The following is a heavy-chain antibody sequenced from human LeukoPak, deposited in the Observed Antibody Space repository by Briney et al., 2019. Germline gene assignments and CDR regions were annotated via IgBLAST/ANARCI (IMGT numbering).Heavy chain of an antibody. D-gene: IGHD3-10*01. CDR1: GFTFSSYA. Sequence: GGSLRLSCAASGFTFSSYAMNWVRQAPGKGLEWVSAISGSGGSTYYADSVKGRFTISRDNSKNTLYLQMNSLRAEDTAVYYCAKDRRITMVRGVSWFDPWGQGTLVTVSS. CDR2: ISGSGGST. CDR3: AKDRRITMVRGVSWFDP. V-gene: IGHV3-23*01. J-gene: IGHJ5*02.